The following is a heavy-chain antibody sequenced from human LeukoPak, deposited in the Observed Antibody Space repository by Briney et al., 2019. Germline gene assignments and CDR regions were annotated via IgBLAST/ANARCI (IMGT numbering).Heavy chain of an antibody. CDR2: ISYSGST. V-gene: IGHV4-59*08. CDR3: ARNEHYDSWSGYLGYFDY. D-gene: IGHD3-3*01. Sequence: SETLSLTCTVSGYSISSSYYWNWIRQPPGKGLEWIGSISYSGSTNYNPSLESRVTISVDTSKNQVSLKLSSVTAADTAVYYCARNEHYDSWSGYLGYFDYWGQGTLVTVSS. CDR1: GYSISSSYY. J-gene: IGHJ4*02.